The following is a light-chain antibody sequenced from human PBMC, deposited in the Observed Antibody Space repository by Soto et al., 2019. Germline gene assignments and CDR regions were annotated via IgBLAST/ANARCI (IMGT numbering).Light chain of an antibody. V-gene: IGKV1-5*01. Sequence: DIQMTQSPSTLSASVGDRVTITCRASQSISTWSAWYQQRPGKAPKLLIFDASSLESGVPSRFSGSGSGTEFTLTISSLQSDDFATYFCQQYNTYSKTFGQGTKVDIK. J-gene: IGKJ1*01. CDR2: DAS. CDR1: QSISTW. CDR3: QQYNTYSKT.